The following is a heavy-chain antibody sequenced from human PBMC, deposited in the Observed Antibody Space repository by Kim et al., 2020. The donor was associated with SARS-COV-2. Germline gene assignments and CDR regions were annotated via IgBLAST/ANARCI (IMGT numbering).Heavy chain of an antibody. CDR1: GGSISSSSYY. J-gene: IGHJ2*01. CDR3: ASIVATIHLRYFDL. D-gene: IGHD5-12*01. Sequence: SETLSLTCTVSGGSISSSSYYWGWIRQPPGKGLEWIGSIYYSGSTYYNPSLKSRVTISVDTSKNQFSLKLSSVTAADTAVYYCASIVATIHLRYFDLWGRGTLVTVSS. V-gene: IGHV4-39*01. CDR2: IYYSGST.